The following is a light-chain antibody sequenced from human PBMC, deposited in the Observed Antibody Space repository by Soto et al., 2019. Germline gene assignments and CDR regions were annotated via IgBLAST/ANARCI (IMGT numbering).Light chain of an antibody. J-gene: IGKJ4*01. Sequence: EIVMTQSPATLSVSPGERATLSCRASQSVSSSYLAWYQQKPGQAPRLLIYGASSRATGIPDRFSGSGSGTDFTLTISRLEPEDFAVYYCQPYNNWPLTFGGGTKMDIK. CDR1: QSVSSSY. CDR2: GAS. CDR3: QPYNNWPLT. V-gene: IGKV3-20*01.